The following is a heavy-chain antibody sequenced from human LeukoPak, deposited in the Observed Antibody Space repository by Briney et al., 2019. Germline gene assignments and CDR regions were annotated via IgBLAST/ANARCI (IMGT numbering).Heavy chain of an antibody. CDR1: GFTFIKGW. V-gene: IGHV3-49*04. D-gene: IGHD3-10*01. Sequence: GGSLRLSCTASGFTFIKGWMSWVRQAPGKGLEWVGFIRSKAYGETTEYAASVKGRFTISRDDSKSIAYLQMNSLKTEDTAVYSCTRVGSGSYYYYYYYMDVWGKGTTVTISS. CDR3: TRVGSGSYYYYYYYMDV. CDR2: IRSKAYGETT. J-gene: IGHJ6*03.